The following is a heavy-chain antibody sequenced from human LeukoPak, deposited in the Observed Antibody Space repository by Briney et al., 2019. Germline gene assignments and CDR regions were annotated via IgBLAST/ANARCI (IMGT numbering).Heavy chain of an antibody. CDR3: ARVITVVVPAAISFDY. CDR1: GGSFSGYY. J-gene: IGHJ4*02. V-gene: IGHV4-34*01. CDR2: INHSGST. D-gene: IGHD2-2*01. Sequence: SETLSLTCAVYGGSFSGYYWSWIRQPPGKGLEWTREINHSGSTNYNPSLKSRVTISVDTSKNQFSLKLSSVTAADTAVYYCARVITVVVPAAISFDYWGQGTLVTVSS.